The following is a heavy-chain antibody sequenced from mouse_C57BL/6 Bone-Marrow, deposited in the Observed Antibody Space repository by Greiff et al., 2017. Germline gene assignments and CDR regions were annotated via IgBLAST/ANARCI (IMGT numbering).Heavy chain of an antibody. CDR2: IYPTSGRT. D-gene: IGHD4-1*01. V-gene: IGHV1-55*01. J-gene: IGHJ2*01. Sequence: VQLQQPGAELVKPGASVKMSCKASGYTFPSYWITWVKQRPGQGLEWIGDIYPTSGRTNYNEKFKSKAILTVDTSSNTAYMQLSSLTSEDSAVFYCARSGPLGRSFDYWGQGTTLTVSS. CDR1: GYTFPSYW. CDR3: ARSGPLGRSFDY.